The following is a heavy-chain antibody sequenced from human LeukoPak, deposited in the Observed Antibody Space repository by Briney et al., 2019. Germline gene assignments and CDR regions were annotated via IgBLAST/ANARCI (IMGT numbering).Heavy chain of an antibody. CDR1: GFTVSSNY. D-gene: IGHD3-22*01. J-gene: IGHJ4*02. Sequence: PGGSLRLSCAASGFTVSSNYMSWVRQAPGKGLEWVSVIYSGGRTYYADSVKGRFTISRDNSKNTLYLQMNSLRAEDTAVYYCARESNSGYYLSYWGQGTLVTASS. CDR2: IYSGGRT. V-gene: IGHV3-66*01. CDR3: ARESNSGYYLSY.